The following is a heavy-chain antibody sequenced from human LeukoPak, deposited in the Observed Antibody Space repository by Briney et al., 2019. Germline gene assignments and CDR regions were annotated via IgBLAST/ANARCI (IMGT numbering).Heavy chain of an antibody. CDR2: ISSSSSTI. D-gene: IGHD6-13*01. V-gene: IGHV3-48*02. CDR1: GFTFSTYT. J-gene: IGHJ4*02. Sequence: QPGGSLRLSCAASGFTFSTYTMNWVRQAPGKGLEWVSYISSSSSTIYYADSVKGRFTISRDNAKNSLYLQMNSLRDEDTAVYYCAQGHPSWSSGSWTPREGCWGQGTLVTFSS. CDR3: AQGHPSWSSGSWTPREGC.